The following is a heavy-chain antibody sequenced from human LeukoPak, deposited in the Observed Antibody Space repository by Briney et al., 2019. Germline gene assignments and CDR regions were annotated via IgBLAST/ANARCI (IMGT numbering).Heavy chain of an antibody. Sequence: ASVKVSCKASGYTFTSYGISWVRQAPGQGLEWMGWISAYNGNTNYAQKLQGRVTMTTDTSTSTAYMELRSLRSDDTAVYYCARDRLEAVTDDDYFDYWGQGTLVTVSS. J-gene: IGHJ4*02. D-gene: IGHD2-21*02. CDR2: ISAYNGNT. V-gene: IGHV1-18*01. CDR1: GYTFTSYG. CDR3: ARDRLEAVTDDDYFDY.